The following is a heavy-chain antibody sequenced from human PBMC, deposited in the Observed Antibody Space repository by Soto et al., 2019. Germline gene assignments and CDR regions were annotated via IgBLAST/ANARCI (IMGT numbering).Heavy chain of an antibody. D-gene: IGHD4-17*01. J-gene: IGHJ4*02. CDR3: ARGGFDFGDHRLDY. V-gene: IGHV4-59*01. CDR2: IYYLGST. CDR1: GGSIRNYY. Sequence: PSETLSLTCTVSGGSIRNYYWNWIRQPPGKGLEWIGHIYYLGSTNYNPSLQSRVTISVDTSKSQFSLNLSSVTAADTAVYYCARGGFDFGDHRLDYWGQRTLVTVSS.